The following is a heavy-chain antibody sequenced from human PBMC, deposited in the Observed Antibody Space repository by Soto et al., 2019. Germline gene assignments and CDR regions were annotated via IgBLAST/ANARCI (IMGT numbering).Heavy chain of an antibody. V-gene: IGHV4-59*12. CDR2: IYYSGST. CDR3: ARAGGLGAVAVAY. Sequence: SETLSLTCTVSGGSISSYYWSWIRQPPGKRLEWIGYIYYSGSTNYNPSLKSRVTISVDTSKNQFSLKLSSVTAADTAVYYCARAGGLGAVAVAYWGQGTLVTVSS. J-gene: IGHJ4*02. D-gene: IGHD6-19*01. CDR1: GGSISSYY.